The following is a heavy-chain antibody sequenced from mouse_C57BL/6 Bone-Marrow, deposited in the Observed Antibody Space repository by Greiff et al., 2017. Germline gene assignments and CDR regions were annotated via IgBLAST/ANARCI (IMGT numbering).Heavy chain of an antibody. V-gene: IGHV3-6*01. J-gene: IGHJ4*01. CDR1: GYSITSGYY. CDR2: ISYDGSN. Sequence: EVQLVESGPGLVKPSQSLSLTCSVTGYSITSGYYWNWIRQFPGNKLEWMGYISYDGSNNYNPSLKNRISITRDTSKNQFFLKLNSVTTEDTATYYCARRDYYGSSYDYAMDYWGQGTSVTVSS. CDR3: ARRDYYGSSYDYAMDY. D-gene: IGHD1-1*01.